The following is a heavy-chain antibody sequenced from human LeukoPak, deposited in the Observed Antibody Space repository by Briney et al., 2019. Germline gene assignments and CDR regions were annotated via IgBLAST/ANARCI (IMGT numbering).Heavy chain of an antibody. CDR1: GFTFNDYT. V-gene: IGHV3-21*01. J-gene: IGHJ4*02. CDR3: ASESARYFDY. CDR2: ISSSSSYI. Sequence: GGSLRLSCAASGFTFNDYTMNWVRQAPGKGLEWVSSISSSSSYIYYADSVKGRFTISRDNAKNSLYLQMNSLRAEDTAVYYCASESARYFDYWGQGTLVTVSS.